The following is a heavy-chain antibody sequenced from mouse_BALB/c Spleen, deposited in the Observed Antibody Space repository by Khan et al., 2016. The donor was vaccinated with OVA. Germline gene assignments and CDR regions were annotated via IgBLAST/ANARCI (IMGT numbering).Heavy chain of an antibody. Sequence: QIQLVQSGPELKKPGETVKISCKASGYTFTDYSMHWVKQAPGKGLKWMGWINTETGEPTYADDFKGRFAFSLETSASTAYLQMNNLKNEDTATYFCSSGYYYGSAYWGQGTLVTVSA. D-gene: IGHD1-1*01. CDR2: INTETGEP. J-gene: IGHJ3*01. V-gene: IGHV9-2-1*01. CDR1: GYTFTDYS. CDR3: SSGYYYGSAY.